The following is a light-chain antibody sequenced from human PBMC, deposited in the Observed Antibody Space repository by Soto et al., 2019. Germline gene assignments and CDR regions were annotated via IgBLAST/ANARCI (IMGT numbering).Light chain of an antibody. CDR2: KVS. V-gene: IGKV2-30*01. CDR1: QSLVYVDGNTY. Sequence: DVVMTQSPLSLPVTLGQPASISCRSSQSLVYVDGNTYLNLFQQRPGQSPRRLIYKVSNRDSGVPDRFSGSGSGTDFTLRISRVEAEDVGLYYCMQGRHWPWTFGQGTKVEIK. CDR3: MQGRHWPWT. J-gene: IGKJ1*01.